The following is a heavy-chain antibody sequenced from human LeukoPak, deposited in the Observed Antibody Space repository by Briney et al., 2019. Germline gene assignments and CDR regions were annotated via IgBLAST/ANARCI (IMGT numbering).Heavy chain of an antibody. J-gene: IGHJ4*02. V-gene: IGHV6-1*01. Sequence: SQTLSLTCAISGDSVSSNSVAGSWIRQSPSRGLEWLGRTYYRCKWYNEYAASVKSRITINPDTSMNQFSLQLNSVNLEYTAVYYCAREGGEVRGVLRYWGQGTLVTVSS. CDR1: GDSVSSNSVA. D-gene: IGHD3-10*01. CDR2: TYYRCKWYN. CDR3: AREGGEVRGVLRY.